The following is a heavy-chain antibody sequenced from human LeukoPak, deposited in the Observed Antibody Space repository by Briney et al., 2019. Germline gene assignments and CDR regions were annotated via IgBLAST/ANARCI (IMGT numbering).Heavy chain of an antibody. CDR2: MNPSDGST. V-gene: IGHV1-46*01. CDR3: ARDSLQTRYSWNDEGRKNWFDP. J-gene: IGHJ5*02. Sequence: ASVRISCKASGFTFSGYYMQCVRQAPGHGLEWMGIMNPSDGSTKYAQKLQGRVTMSGDTSTSTVYMELSSLASEDTAVYYCARDSLQTRYSWNDEGRKNWFDPWGQGTLVIVSS. D-gene: IGHD1-1*01. CDR1: GFTFSGYY.